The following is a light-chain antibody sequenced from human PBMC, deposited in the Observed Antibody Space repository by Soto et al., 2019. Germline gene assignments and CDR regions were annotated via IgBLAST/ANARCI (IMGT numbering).Light chain of an antibody. CDR2: ANS. J-gene: IGLJ2*01. V-gene: IGLV1-40*01. CDR1: SSNIGAGYD. CDR3: QSYDSSLRGV. Sequence: QSALTQPPSVSGAPGQRVTISCTGSSSNIGAGYDVHWYQQLPGTAPKLLVYANSHRPSGVPDRFSGSKSGTSASLAITGLQAEDEADYYCQSYDSSLRGVFGGGTKLTVL.